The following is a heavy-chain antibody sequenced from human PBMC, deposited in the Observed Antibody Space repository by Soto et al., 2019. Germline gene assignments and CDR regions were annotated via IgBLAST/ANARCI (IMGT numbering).Heavy chain of an antibody. J-gene: IGHJ6*02. CDR1: GFTFTSSA. V-gene: IGHV1-58*01. CDR2: IVVGSGNT. Sequence: SVKVSCKASGFTFTSSAVQWVRQARGQRLEWIGWIVVGSGNTNYAQKFQERVTITRDMSTSTAYMELSSLRSEDTAVYYCAAPPVLRYFDWPPWGSYYGMDVWGQGTTVTVSS. CDR3: AAPPVLRYFDWPPWGSYYGMDV. D-gene: IGHD3-9*01.